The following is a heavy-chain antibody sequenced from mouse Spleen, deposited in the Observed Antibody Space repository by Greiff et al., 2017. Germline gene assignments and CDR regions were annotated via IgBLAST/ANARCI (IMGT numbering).Heavy chain of an antibody. V-gene: IGHV1-7*01. CDR2: INPSSGYT. CDR1: GYTFTSYW. CDR3: ARSVNWDGGDYFDY. J-gene: IGHJ2*01. Sequence: VQLQQSGAELAKPGASVKLSCKASGYTFTSYWMHWVKQRPGQGLEWIGYINPSSGYTKYNQKFKDKATLTADKSSSTAYMELRSLTSEDTAVYYCARSVNWDGGDYFDYWGQGTTLTVSS. D-gene: IGHD4-1*01.